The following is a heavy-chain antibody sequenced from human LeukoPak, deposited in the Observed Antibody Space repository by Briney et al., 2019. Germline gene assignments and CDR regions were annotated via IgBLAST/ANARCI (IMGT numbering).Heavy chain of an antibody. CDR2: ISGSGGST. Sequence: QPGGSLRLSCAASGFTYSSYAMSWVRQAPGKGLEWVSGISGSGGSTYYADSVKGRFTISRDNSKNTLYLQMNSLRAEDTAVYYCARREGGYSYDFDYWGQGTLVTVSS. CDR3: ARREGGYSYDFDY. V-gene: IGHV3-23*01. D-gene: IGHD5-18*01. CDR1: GFTYSSYA. J-gene: IGHJ4*02.